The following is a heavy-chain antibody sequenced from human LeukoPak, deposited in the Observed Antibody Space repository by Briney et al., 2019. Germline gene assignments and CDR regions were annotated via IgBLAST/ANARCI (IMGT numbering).Heavy chain of an antibody. CDR1: GGSISSGSYY. CDR3: ARGYYDSSGYLGGDNWFDP. J-gene: IGHJ5*02. Sequence: SQTLSLTCTVSGGSISSGSYYWSWIRQPAGKGLEWIGRIYTSGSTNYNPSLKSRVTISVDTSKNQFSLKLSSVTAADTAVYYCARGYYDSSGYLGGDNWFDPWGQGTPVTVSS. D-gene: IGHD3-22*01. CDR2: IYTSGST. V-gene: IGHV4-61*02.